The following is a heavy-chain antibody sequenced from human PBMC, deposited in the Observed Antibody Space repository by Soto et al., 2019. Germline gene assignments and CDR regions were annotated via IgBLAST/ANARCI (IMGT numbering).Heavy chain of an antibody. CDR3: ARDVGGGYYDY. J-gene: IGHJ4*02. CDR1: GFTVSSNY. Sequence: QTGGSLRLSCAASGFTVSSNYMNWVRQAPGKGLEWVSVIFSGGNTYYADSVKARFTISRDNYLQMNSLKADDTAVYYCARDVGGGYYDYWGQGTLVTVSS. CDR2: IFSGGNT. D-gene: IGHD3-16*01. V-gene: IGHV3-53*01.